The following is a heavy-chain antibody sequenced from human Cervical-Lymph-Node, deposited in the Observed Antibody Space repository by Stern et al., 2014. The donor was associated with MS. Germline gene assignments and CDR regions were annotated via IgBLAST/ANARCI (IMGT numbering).Heavy chain of an antibody. CDR3: AKISGLLRGPIREEWAYGMDV. CDR2: IFYSGAT. Sequence: QLQLQESGPGLLKPSETLSLTCTVSGGSITSDYWGWIRQPPGKRLEGIGYIFYSGATNYDPFLESRATISIDTSRNQFFLNLRSVTAADTAVYYCAKISGLLRGPIREEWAYGMDVWGPGTTVIVSS. CDR1: GGSITSDY. V-gene: IGHV4-59*01. D-gene: IGHD3-10*01. J-gene: IGHJ6*02.